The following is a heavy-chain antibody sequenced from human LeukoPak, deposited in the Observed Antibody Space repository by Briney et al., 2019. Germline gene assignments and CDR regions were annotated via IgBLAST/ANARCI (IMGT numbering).Heavy chain of an antibody. CDR1: GGSISSSSYY. D-gene: IGHD3-10*01. Sequence: SETLSLTCTVSGGSISSSSYYWGWIRQPPGKGLEWIGSIYYSGSTYYNPSLKSRVTISVDTSKNQFSLKLSSVTAGDTAVYYCASRGVDATIDYWGQGTLVTVSS. CDR2: IYYSGST. CDR3: ASRGVDATIDY. V-gene: IGHV4-39*01. J-gene: IGHJ4*02.